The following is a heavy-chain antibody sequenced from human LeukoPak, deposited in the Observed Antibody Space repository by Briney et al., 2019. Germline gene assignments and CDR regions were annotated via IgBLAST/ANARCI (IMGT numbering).Heavy chain of an antibody. CDR2: INPNSGGT. J-gene: IGHJ4*02. Sequence: ASVTVSCKASGYTFTGYYMHWVRQAPGQGLEWMGRINPNSGGTNYAQKFQGRVTITRDTSISTAYMELSRLRSDDTAVYYCARDSIAVAGYDYWGQGTLVTVSS. CDR3: ARDSIAVAGYDY. V-gene: IGHV1-2*06. CDR1: GYTFTGYY. D-gene: IGHD6-19*01.